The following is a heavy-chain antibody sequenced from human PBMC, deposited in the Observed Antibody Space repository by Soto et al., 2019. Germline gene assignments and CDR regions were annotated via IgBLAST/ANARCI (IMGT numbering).Heavy chain of an antibody. CDR2: IIPILGIA. J-gene: IGHJ2*01. CDR3: ARRGGGGSDWYFDL. Sequence: QVQLVQSGAEVKKPGSSVKVSCKASGGTFSSYTISWVRQAPGQGLEWMGRIIPILGIANYAQKFQGRVTITADKSPSTAYVGVSSLRSEDTAVYYCARRGGGGSDWYFDLWGRGTLVTVSS. V-gene: IGHV1-69*02. CDR1: GGTFSSYT. D-gene: IGHD2-15*01.